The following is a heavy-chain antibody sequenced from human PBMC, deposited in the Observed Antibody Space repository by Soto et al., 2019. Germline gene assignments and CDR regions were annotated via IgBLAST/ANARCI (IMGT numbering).Heavy chain of an antibody. Sequence: SETLSLTCTVSGGSISSYYWSWIRQPAGKGLEWIGRIYTSGSTNYNPSLKSRVTMSVDTSKNQFSLKLSSVTAADTAVDYCARGADYYDSSGYYFDPWGQGTLVTVSS. CDR1: GGSISSYY. D-gene: IGHD3-22*01. J-gene: IGHJ5*02. CDR3: ARGADYYDSSGYYFDP. V-gene: IGHV4-4*07. CDR2: IYTSGST.